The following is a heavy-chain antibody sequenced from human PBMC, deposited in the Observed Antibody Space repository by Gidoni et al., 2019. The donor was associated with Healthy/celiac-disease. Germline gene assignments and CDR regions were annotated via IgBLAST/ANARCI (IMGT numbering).Heavy chain of an antibody. CDR1: GFTVSSNY. Sequence: EVQLVESGGGLVQPGGSLRLSCAASGFTVSSNYMSWVRQAPGKGLEWVSVIYSGGSTYYADSVKGRFTISRDNSKNTLYLQMNSLRAEDTAVYYCAIRPTYCSSTSCHSFRNFDYWGQGTLVTVSS. D-gene: IGHD2-2*01. J-gene: IGHJ4*02. CDR3: AIRPTYCSSTSCHSFRNFDY. CDR2: IYSGGST. V-gene: IGHV3-66*02.